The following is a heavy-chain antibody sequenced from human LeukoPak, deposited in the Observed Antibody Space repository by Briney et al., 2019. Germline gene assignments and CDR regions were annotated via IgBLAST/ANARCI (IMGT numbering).Heavy chain of an antibody. CDR3: ARGMYYYDSSGYYAY. J-gene: IGHJ4*02. Sequence: PGGSLRLSCDASGFIFSDYYMSWVRQAPGKGLEWISYISNPSSTRYYADSVKGRFTISRDNAKNTLYLQMNSLRAEDTAVYYCARGMYYYDSSGYYAYWGQGTLVTVSS. D-gene: IGHD3-22*01. CDR1: GFIFSDYY. CDR2: ISNPSSTR. V-gene: IGHV3-11*04.